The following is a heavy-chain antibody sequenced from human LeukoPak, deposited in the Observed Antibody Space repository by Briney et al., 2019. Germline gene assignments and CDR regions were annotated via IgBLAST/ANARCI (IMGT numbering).Heavy chain of an antibody. J-gene: IGHJ4*02. D-gene: IGHD6-19*01. CDR3: TTEQWLTDGLDY. V-gene: IGHV3-15*01. CDR1: GFAFSNAW. Sequence: PGGSLRLSCAASGFAFSNAWMSWVRQAPGKGLEWVGCIKSKTDGGTTDYAAPVKGRFTISRDDSKNTLYLQMNSQKTEDTAVYYCTTEQWLTDGLDYWGQGTLVTVSS. CDR2: IKSKTDGGTT.